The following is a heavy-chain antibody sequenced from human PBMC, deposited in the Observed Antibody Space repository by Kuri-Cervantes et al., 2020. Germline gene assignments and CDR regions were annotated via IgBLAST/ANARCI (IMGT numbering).Heavy chain of an antibody. V-gene: IGHV4-39*01. Sequence: SETLSLTCTVSGAPIISDFWSWIRQPPGKGLEWIGSIYYSGSTYYNPSLKSRVTISVDTSKNQFSLKLSSVTAADTAVYYCARQVKVGATTYDYWGQGTLVTVSS. CDR1: GAPIISDF. CDR3: ARQVKVGATTYDY. CDR2: IYYSGST. D-gene: IGHD1-26*01. J-gene: IGHJ4*02.